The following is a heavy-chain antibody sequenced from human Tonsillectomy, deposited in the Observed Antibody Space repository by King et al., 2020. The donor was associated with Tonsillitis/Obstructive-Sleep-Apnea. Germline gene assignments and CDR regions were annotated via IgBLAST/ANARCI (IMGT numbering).Heavy chain of an antibody. Sequence: VQLVESGGGVVQPGRSLRLSCAASGFTFSSYGMHWVRQAPGKGLEGVAVIWYDGSNKYYADSVKGRFTISRDNSKNTLYLQMNSRRAEDTAVYYCARDYEGDYFDYWGQGTLVTVSS. J-gene: IGHJ4*02. CDR1: GFTFSSYG. CDR3: ARDYEGDYFDY. CDR2: IWYDGSNK. V-gene: IGHV3-33*01. D-gene: IGHD5-12*01.